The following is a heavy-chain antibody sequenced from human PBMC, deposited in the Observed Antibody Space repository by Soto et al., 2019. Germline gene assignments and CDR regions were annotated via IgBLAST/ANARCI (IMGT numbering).Heavy chain of an antibody. V-gene: IGHV3-15*01. CDR1: GITFSHAW. J-gene: IGHJ4*02. D-gene: IGHD3-10*01. CDR3: ITRPGYFNH. Sequence: GGSLRLSCAAPGITFSHAWMSWVRQAPGKGLEWVGRIKSETDGGTTDYAAPVKGRFTISRDDSKSTLYLQMSTLKTEDTAVYYCITRPGYFNHWGQGTLVTVSS. CDR2: IKSETDGGTT.